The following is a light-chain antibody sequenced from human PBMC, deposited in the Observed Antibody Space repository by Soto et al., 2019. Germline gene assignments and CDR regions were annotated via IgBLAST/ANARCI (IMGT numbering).Light chain of an antibody. V-gene: IGKV3-11*01. CDR1: QSVSSY. Sequence: EIVLTQSPATLSLSPWERATLSCRASQSVSSYLAWYQQKPGQAPRLLIYDASNRATGIPARFSGTGSGTDFTLTINNLEPEDFAVYYCLVRTNWSIAFGRGTRLEIK. CDR3: LVRTNWSIA. CDR2: DAS. J-gene: IGKJ5*01.